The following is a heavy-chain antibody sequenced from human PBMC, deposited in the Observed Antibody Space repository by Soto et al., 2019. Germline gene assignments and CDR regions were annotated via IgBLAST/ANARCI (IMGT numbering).Heavy chain of an antibody. J-gene: IGHJ4*02. CDR2: IYYGGGT. CDR3: ASQYYYDSSVSQTFDY. V-gene: IGHV4-59*01. Sequence: SETLSLTCTVSGGSISSYYLNWIRQPPGKGLEWIGDIYYGGGTNYNPSLKSRVTLSVDTSKNQFSLKLSSVTAADTAVYYCASQYYYDSSVSQTFDYWGQGTQVTVSS. D-gene: IGHD3-22*01. CDR1: GGSISSYY.